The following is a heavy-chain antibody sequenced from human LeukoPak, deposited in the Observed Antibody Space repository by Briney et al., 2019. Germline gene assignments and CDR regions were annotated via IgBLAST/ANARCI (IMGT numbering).Heavy chain of an antibody. CDR3: ARGIQCSSTSCYAGSTFDY. V-gene: IGHV3-30-3*01. Sequence: GGSLRLSCAASGFTFSSYAMHWVRQAPGKGLEWVAVISYDRSNKYYADSVKGRFTISRDNSKNTLYLQMNSLRAEDTAVYYCARGIQCSSTSCYAGSTFDYWGQGTLVTVSS. CDR1: GFTFSSYA. CDR2: ISYDRSNK. D-gene: IGHD2-2*01. J-gene: IGHJ4*02.